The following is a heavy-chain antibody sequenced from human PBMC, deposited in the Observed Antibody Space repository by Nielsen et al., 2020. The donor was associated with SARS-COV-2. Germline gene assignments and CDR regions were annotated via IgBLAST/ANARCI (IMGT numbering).Heavy chain of an antibody. V-gene: IGHV3-74*01. J-gene: IGHJ6*02. D-gene: IGHD2-2*02. CDR1: GFTFSNYW. CDR2: INNDGSVT. CDR3: ARHPIVIVPVAISQYYYGMDV. Sequence: GGSLRLSCAASGFTFSNYWMHWVRQAPGKGLVWLSRINNDGSVTTYADSVKGRFTISRDNAKNTLYLQMNSLRDDDTAVYYCARHPIVIVPVAISQYYYGMDVWGQGTTVTVSS.